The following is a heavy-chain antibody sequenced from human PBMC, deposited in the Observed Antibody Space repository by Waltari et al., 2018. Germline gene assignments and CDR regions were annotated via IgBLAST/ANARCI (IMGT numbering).Heavy chain of an antibody. V-gene: IGHV3-23*01. CDR2: IRGSGSET. CDR3: AKSAAATIRFWYFDL. J-gene: IGHJ2*01. Sequence: EVQLLESGGALVQPGGSLRLACVTSGIAFNRNAMSWGRQAPGKGLEWVSGIRGSGSETHYADSVEGRFTISRDNSKNTLYLQMNSLRAEDTAIYYCAKSAAATIRFWYFDLWGRGTLVTVSS. D-gene: IGHD6-13*01. CDR1: GIAFNRNA.